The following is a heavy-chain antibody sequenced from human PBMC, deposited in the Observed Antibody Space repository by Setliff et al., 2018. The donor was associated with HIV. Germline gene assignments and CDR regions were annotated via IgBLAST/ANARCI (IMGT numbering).Heavy chain of an antibody. D-gene: IGHD5-18*01. CDR3: ARLAPAMVYELDY. CDR1: GGSISRHY. Sequence: SETLSLTCTVSGGSISRHYWSWIRQSPGKGLEWIGYINDSGSTYYNPSLKSRVTISVDTSKNHFSLRLTSVTAADTAVYYCARLAPAMVYELDYWGPGMLVTVSS. CDR2: INDSGST. V-gene: IGHV4-4*08. J-gene: IGHJ4*02.